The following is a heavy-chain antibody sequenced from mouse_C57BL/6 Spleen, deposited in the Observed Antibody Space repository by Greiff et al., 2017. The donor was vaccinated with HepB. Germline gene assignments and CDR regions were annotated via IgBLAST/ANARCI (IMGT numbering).Heavy chain of an antibody. CDR3: ASLYYDGSRGDY. Sequence: VQLKESGAELVKPGASVKLSCTASGFNIKDYYMHWVKQRTEQGLEWIGRIDPEDGETKYAPKFQGKATITAETSSNTAYLQLNSLTSEDPAVYYCASLYYDGSRGDYWGQGTTLTVSS. CDR2: IDPEDGET. D-gene: IGHD1-1*01. J-gene: IGHJ2*01. CDR1: GFNIKDYY. V-gene: IGHV14-2*01.